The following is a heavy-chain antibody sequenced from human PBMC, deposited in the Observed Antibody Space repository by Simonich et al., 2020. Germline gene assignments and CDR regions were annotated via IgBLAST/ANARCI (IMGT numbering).Heavy chain of an antibody. CDR1: GFTLRRYW. J-gene: IGHJ4*02. CDR3: ARNRLDY. V-gene: IGHV3-74*01. CDR2: INSDGIST. Sequence: EVQLVESGGGLVQPGWSLRPSGEASGFTLRRYWVHWVRQAPGKGQGWVSRINSDGISTSYADSVKGRFTTSRDNAKNTLYLQMNSLRAEDTAVYYCARNRLDYWGQGTLVTVSS.